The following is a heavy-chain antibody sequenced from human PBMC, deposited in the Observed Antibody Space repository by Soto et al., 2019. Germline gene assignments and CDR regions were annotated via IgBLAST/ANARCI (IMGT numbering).Heavy chain of an antibody. Sequence: SETLSLTCTVSGGSISSYYWTWIRQPPGKGLEWMGYIYYSGTTTNYKPSLKSRVTISVDTSKDQLSLKLSSVIAADSAVYYCAINADVWGQGTTVTVSS. CDR1: GGSISSYY. J-gene: IGHJ6*02. CDR3: AINADV. CDR2: IYYSGTTT. V-gene: IGHV4-59*08.